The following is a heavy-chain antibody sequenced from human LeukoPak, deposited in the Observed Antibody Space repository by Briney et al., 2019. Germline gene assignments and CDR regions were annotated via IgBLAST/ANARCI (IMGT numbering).Heavy chain of an antibody. D-gene: IGHD3-3*01. CDR1: GYSISSGYY. Sequence: SETLSLTCTVSGYSISSGYYWGWIRQPPGKGLEWIGSIYHSGSTYYNPSLKSRVTISVDTSKNQFSLKLSSVTAADTAVYYCARDLRFLDWFDPWGQGTLVTVSS. J-gene: IGHJ5*02. V-gene: IGHV4-38-2*02. CDR3: ARDLRFLDWFDP. CDR2: IYHSGST.